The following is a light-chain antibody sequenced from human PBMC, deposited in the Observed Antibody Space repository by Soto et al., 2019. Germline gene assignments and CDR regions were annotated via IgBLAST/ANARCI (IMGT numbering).Light chain of an antibody. CDR1: SSDVGGYNY. CDR2: EVS. Sequence: QSALTQPPSASGSPGQSVTISCTGTSSDVGGYNYVSWYQQHPGKAPKLMIYEVSKRPSGVPDRFSGSKSGNTASLTVSGLQAEDEADYCCSSYAGSQRVFGGGTKLTVL. CDR3: SSYAGSQRV. J-gene: IGLJ2*01. V-gene: IGLV2-8*01.